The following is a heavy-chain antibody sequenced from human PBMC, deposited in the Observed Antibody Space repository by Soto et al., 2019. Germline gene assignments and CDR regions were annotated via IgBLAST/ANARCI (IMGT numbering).Heavy chain of an antibody. CDR3: AGVDTAMADYYYYYGMDV. CDR1: GYSFTSYW. D-gene: IGHD5-18*01. V-gene: IGHV5-10-1*01. J-gene: IGHJ6*02. Sequence: VESLKISCKGSGYSFTSYWISCFLQMPVKVLEWMGRIDPSDSYTNYSPSFQGHVTISADKSISTAYLQWSSLKASDTAMYYCAGVDTAMADYYYYYGMDVWGQGTTVTVSS. CDR2: IDPSDSYT.